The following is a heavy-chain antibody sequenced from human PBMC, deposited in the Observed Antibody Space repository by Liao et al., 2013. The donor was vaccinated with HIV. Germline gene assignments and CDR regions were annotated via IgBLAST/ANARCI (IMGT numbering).Heavy chain of an antibody. CDR2: IYTSGTT. CDR1: GDSISIGTFY. Sequence: QVQLQESGPGLVKPSQTLSLTCTVSGDSISIGTFYWSWIRQPAGKGLEYIGRIYTSGTTNYNPSLKSRVTMSVDTSKNQFSLKLTSVTAADTAVYYCARELGNSYYYYMDVWGKGTTVTVSS. J-gene: IGHJ6*03. D-gene: IGHD7-27*01. V-gene: IGHV4-61*02. CDR3: ARELGNSYYYYMDV.